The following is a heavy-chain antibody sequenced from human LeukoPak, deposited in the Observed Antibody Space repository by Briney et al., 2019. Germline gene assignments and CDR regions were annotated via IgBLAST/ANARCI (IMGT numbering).Heavy chain of an antibody. Sequence: AETLSLTRTVSGVSITSYHWSWIRQPPGKGLEWIGYIYYSGSTNYNPSLKNRVTISVDKYKNQFALKLIAVTPADTAVYDCAREKRQLSQFDYWGRGTLVTVSS. J-gene: IGHJ4*02. D-gene: IGHD6-13*01. V-gene: IGHV4-59*01. CDR2: IYYSGST. CDR3: AREKRQLSQFDY. CDR1: GVSITSYH.